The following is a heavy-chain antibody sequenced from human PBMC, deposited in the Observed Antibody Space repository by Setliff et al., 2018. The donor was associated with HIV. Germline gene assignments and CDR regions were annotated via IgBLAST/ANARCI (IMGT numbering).Heavy chain of an antibody. D-gene: IGHD3-10*01. V-gene: IGHV1-8*02. Sequence: ASVKVSCKASGYTFTSYYMHWVRQAPGRGLEWMGGSIPLFGTTNYAQKFQGRVTMTRNTSISTAYMELSSLRSEDTAVYYCARANLWLGDLPPNYFDYWGQGTLVTVSS. CDR1: GYTFTSYY. CDR3: ARANLWLGDLPPNYFDY. CDR2: SIPLFGTT. J-gene: IGHJ4*02.